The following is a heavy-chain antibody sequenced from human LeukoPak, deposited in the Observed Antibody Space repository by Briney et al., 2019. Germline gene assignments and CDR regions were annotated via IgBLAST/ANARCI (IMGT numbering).Heavy chain of an antibody. Sequence: PGGSLRLSCAASGFIFSSYGMNWVRQAPGKGLEWVSYIGSSSSPIYYADSVKGRFTISRDNAKNSLYLQMNSLRDEDTAVYYCAKRGRSEYSSSGMDVWGQGTTVTVSS. D-gene: IGHD6-6*01. CDR3: AKRGRSEYSSSGMDV. CDR2: IGSSSSPI. V-gene: IGHV3-48*02. CDR1: GFIFSSYG. J-gene: IGHJ6*02.